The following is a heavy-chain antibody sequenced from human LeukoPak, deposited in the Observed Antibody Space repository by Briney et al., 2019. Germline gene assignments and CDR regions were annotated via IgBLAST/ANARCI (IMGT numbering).Heavy chain of an antibody. Sequence: SETLSLTCAVYGGSFSGYYWNWIRQPPGKGLEWIGEINHSGSTNYNPSLKSRVTISVDTSKNQFSLKLSSVTAADTAVYYCARDREVGATGYYFDYWGQGTLVTVSS. CDR3: ARDREVGATGYYFDY. V-gene: IGHV4-34*01. CDR2: INHSGST. D-gene: IGHD1-26*01. CDR1: GGSFSGYY. J-gene: IGHJ4*02.